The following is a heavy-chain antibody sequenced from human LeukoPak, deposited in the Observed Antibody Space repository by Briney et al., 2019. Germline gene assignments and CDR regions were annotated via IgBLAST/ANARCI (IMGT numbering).Heavy chain of an antibody. D-gene: IGHD6-19*01. CDR2: IYYSGST. V-gene: IGHV4-61*01. J-gene: IGHJ5*02. CDR3: ARGDRGSGWSNWFDP. CDR1: GGSISSGSYY. Sequence: SETLSLTCTVSGGSISSGSYYWSWIRQPPGKGLEWIGYIYYSGSTNYNPSLKSRVTISVDTSKNQFSLKLSSVTAADTAVYYCARGDRGSGWSNWFDPWGQGTLVTVSS.